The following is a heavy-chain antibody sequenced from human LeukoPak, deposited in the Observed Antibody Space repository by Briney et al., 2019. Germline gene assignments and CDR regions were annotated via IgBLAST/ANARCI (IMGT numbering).Heavy chain of an antibody. J-gene: IGHJ3*02. V-gene: IGHV4-31*03. CDR2: IYYSGST. CDR1: GGSISSGGYY. Sequence: PSETLSLTCTVSGGSISSGGYYWSWIRQHPGKGLEWIGYIYYSGSTYYNPSLKSRVTISVDTSKNQFSLKLSSVTAADTAVYYCARGSVDDYGDPADAFDIWGQGTMVTVSS. CDR3: ARGSVDDYGDPADAFDI. D-gene: IGHD4-17*01.